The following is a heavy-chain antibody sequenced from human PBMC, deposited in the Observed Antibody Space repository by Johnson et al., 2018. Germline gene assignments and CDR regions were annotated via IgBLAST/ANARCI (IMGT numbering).Heavy chain of an antibody. Sequence: QVQLQESGGGVVQPGRSLRLSCEGSGFTFSSYVMHWVRQAPGKGLEWVAVISYDGSNKYYVDTVKGRFIISRDNSKNTLFLQMNSLGFDATAVCYCAKELGLRFLEWLLRRGPVDMWGQGTMVTVSS. J-gene: IGHJ3*02. D-gene: IGHD3-3*01. CDR1: GFTFSSYV. CDR3: AKELGLRFLEWLLRRGPVDM. V-gene: IGHV3-30*18. CDR2: ISYDGSNK.